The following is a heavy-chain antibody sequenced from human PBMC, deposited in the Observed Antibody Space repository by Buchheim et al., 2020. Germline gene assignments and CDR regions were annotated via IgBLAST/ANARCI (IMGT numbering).Heavy chain of an antibody. J-gene: IGHJ6*02. CDR1: GGSISSGGYS. V-gene: IGHV4-30-2*01. CDR2: IYHSGST. D-gene: IGHD5-24*01. Sequence: QLQLQESGSGLVKPSQTLSLTCVVSGGSISSGGYSWTWIRQPPGKGLEWIGYIYHSGSTYYNPSLKSRVTMSVDRSQNQFSLRLSSVTAADTAVYYCARGRGSASMATSYYYYGMDVWGQGTT. CDR3: ARGRGSASMATSYYYYGMDV.